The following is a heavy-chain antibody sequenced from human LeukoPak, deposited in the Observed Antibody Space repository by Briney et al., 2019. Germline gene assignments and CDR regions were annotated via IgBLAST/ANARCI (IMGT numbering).Heavy chain of an antibody. CDR2: IYSGGST. V-gene: IGHV3-53*01. CDR3: ARENSSVYAFDI. D-gene: IGHD3-22*01. CDR1: GFTVSSEY. J-gene: IGHJ3*02. Sequence: GGSLRLSCAASGFTVSSEYMSWVRQAPGKGLEWVSIIYSGGSTYYADSVKGRFTISRLNSKNTMYFQMNSLRAEDTAVYYCARENSSVYAFDIWGQGTMVTVSS.